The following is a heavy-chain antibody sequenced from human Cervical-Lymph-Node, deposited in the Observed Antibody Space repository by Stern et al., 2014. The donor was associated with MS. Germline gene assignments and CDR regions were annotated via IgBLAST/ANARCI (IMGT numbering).Heavy chain of an antibody. CDR2: IIPLFGKA. V-gene: IGHV1-69*01. CDR1: GGNFNTFA. Sequence: VQLVESGAEVKKPGSSVKVSCKTSGGNFNTFALSWVRQAPGQGLEWMGGIIPLFGKANYAQRFQDRVTITADPSTSTAYMELSSLRSDDTAVYYCARTPLDSSGYVERSWYFDLWGRGTRVTVSS. D-gene: IGHD3-22*01. J-gene: IGHJ2*01. CDR3: ARTPLDSSGYVERSWYFDL.